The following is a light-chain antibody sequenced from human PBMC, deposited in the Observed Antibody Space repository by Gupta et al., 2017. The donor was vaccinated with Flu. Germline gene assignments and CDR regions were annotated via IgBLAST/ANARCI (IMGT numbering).Light chain of an antibody. CDR1: NSKIGNNY. CDR2: NDD. Sequence: VTITCSGSNSKIGNNYVSWYQRHPGATPKLLVYNDDKRPSEIPDRFSGSKSDASATLAITGLSTGDEADYYCATWDSNLSAGLFGGGTKLTVL. V-gene: IGLV1-51*01. CDR3: ATWDSNLSAGL. J-gene: IGLJ2*01.